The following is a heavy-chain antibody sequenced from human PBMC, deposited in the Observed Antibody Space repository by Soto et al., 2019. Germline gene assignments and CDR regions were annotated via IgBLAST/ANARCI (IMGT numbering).Heavy chain of an antibody. CDR3: ARAFTIVVVPAAMGGMDV. D-gene: IGHD2-2*01. V-gene: IGHV4-59*12. CDR1: GDSISSYS. Sequence: SETLSLTCTVSGDSISSYSWSWIRQPPGKGLVCIGIIHYNGNTKYSPSLKSRVTILVDTSKIHFSLKLSFVTAADTVVYYCARAFTIVVVPAAMGGMDVWGQGTTVTVSS. CDR2: IHYNGNT. J-gene: IGHJ6*02.